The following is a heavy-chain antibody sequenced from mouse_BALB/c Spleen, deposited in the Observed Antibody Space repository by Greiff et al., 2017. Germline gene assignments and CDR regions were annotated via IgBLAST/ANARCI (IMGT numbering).Heavy chain of an antibody. CDR3: ASKSRWYFDV. Sequence: VHLVESGAELARPGASVKMSCKASGYTFTSYTMHWVKQRPGQGLEWIGYINPSSGYTNYNQKFKDKATLTADKSSSTAYMQLSSLTSEDSAVYYCASKSRWYFDVWGAGTTVTVSS. V-gene: IGHV1-4*01. CDR1: GYTFTSYT. CDR2: INPSSGYT. J-gene: IGHJ1*01. D-gene: IGHD1-1*01.